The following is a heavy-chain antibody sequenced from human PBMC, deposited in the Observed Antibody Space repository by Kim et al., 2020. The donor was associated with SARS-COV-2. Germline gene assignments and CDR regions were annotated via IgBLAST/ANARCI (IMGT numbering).Heavy chain of an antibody. Sequence: GGSLRLSCAASGFTFSSYAMHWVRQAPGKGLEWVAVISYEGSNKYYADSVKGRFTISRDNSKNTLYLQMNSLRAEDTAVYYCARAGTWQWLSFDYWGQRTLVTVSS. CDR1: GFTFSSYA. CDR3: ARAGTWQWLSFDY. V-gene: IGHV3-30-3*01. D-gene: IGHD6-19*01. CDR2: ISYEGSNK. J-gene: IGHJ4*02.